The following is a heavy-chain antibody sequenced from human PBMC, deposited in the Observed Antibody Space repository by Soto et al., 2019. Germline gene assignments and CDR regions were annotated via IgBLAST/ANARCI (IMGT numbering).Heavy chain of an antibody. V-gene: IGHV1-3*01. CDR3: ARGSYDFWSGYYLPFDY. D-gene: IGHD3-3*01. CDR2: INAGNGNT. Sequence: QVQLVQSGAEVKKPGASVKVSCKASGYTFTSYAMHWVRQAPGQRLEWMGWINAGNGNTKYSQKFQGRVTITRDTTASTAYMELSSLRSEDTAVYYCARGSYDFWSGYYLPFDYGGQGTLVTVSS. CDR1: GYTFTSYA. J-gene: IGHJ4*02.